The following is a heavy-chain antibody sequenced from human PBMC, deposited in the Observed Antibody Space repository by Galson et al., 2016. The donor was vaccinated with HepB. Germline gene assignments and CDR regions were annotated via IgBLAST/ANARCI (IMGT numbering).Heavy chain of an antibody. CDR2: IWYDGSQK. D-gene: IGHD1-1*01. CDR1: GFIFSGSG. CDR3: ARDAGYNHFDY. V-gene: IGHV3-33*01. Sequence: SLRLPCAASGFIFSGSGMHWVRQAPGKGLEWLAVIWYDGSQKYYIDSLKGRFTISRDNSKNMFYLAMNNLRDEDTAVYYCARDAGYNHFDYWGQGTLVTVSS. J-gene: IGHJ4*02.